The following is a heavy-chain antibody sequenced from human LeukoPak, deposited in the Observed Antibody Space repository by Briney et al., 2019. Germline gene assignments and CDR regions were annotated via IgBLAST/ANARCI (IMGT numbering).Heavy chain of an antibody. D-gene: IGHD2-15*01. J-gene: IGHJ4*02. CDR1: GGSISNSGGFY. V-gene: IGHV4-31*02. Sequence: SETLSLTCTVSGGSISNSGGFYWSWIRQHPGDGLEWIGFISYRGRTYYNPSLKSRVSMPVDTSRSQFSLRLTSVTDEDTAVYYCARISQSSGGFYYWGQGTLVTVSS. CDR3: ARISQSSGGFYY. CDR2: ISYRGRT.